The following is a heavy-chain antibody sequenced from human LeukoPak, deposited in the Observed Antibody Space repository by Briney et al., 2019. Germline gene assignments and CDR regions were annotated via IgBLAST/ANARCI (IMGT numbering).Heavy chain of an antibody. CDR2: IYSGGST. CDR3: ARGHQAAAGRYNWFDP. D-gene: IGHD6-13*01. V-gene: IGHV3-66*01. Sequence: GGSLRLSCAASGFTFSSYAMSWVRQAPGKGLEWVSVIYSGGSTYYADSVKGRFTISRDNSKNTLYLQMNSLRAEDTAVYYCARGHQAAAGRYNWFDPWGQGTLVTVSS. CDR1: GFTFSSYA. J-gene: IGHJ5*02.